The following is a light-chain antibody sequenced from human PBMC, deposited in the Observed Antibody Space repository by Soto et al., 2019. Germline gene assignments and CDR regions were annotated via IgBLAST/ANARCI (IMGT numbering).Light chain of an antibody. CDR3: SSYTSSSTYVL. V-gene: IGLV2-14*01. J-gene: IGLJ2*01. CDR1: SSDVGGYDY. CDR2: EVS. Sequence: QSALTQPASVSASPGQSITISCTGTSSDVGGYDYVSWYQQHPGKAPKLMISEVSNRPSGVSNRFSGSKSGNTASLTISGLQAEDEADYYCSSYTSSSTYVLFGGGTKLTVL.